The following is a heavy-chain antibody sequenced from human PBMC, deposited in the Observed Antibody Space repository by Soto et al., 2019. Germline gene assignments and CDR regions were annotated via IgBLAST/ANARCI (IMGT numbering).Heavy chain of an antibody. D-gene: IGHD1-26*01. CDR3: VRGRAFMSRVAFDI. Sequence: QVQLQQRGAGLLKPSETLSLTCAVLGGSFSDYYWTWIRQPPGKGLEWIGEINHSGFTSYNPSLSRRLTLLVDTSTKEFSLNLSSVTAADTAAYHCVRGRAFMSRVAFDIWGQGTMVTVSS. J-gene: IGHJ3*02. V-gene: IGHV4-34*02. CDR2: INHSGFT. CDR1: GGSFSDYY.